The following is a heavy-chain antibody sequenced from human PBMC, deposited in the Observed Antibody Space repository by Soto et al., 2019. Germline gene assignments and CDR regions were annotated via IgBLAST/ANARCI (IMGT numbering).Heavy chain of an antibody. CDR1: GGSFCGYY. CDR3: ARAEHLRLYSDPVMDV. CDR2: INHSGST. D-gene: IGHD2-21*01. J-gene: IGHJ6*04. Sequence: SESLSLTCSVYGGSFCGYYWSWIRQPTGKGLEWIGEINHSGSTNYNPSLKSRVTISVDTSKNQFSLKLSSVTAAATAVYYCARAEHLRLYSDPVMDVWGKGTTVTVS. V-gene: IGHV4-34*01.